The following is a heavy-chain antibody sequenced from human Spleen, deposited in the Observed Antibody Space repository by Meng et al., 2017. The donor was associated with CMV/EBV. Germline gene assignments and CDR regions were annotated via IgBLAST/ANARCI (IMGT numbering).Heavy chain of an antibody. Sequence: AVYGNAIGTSNRWGWMRQAPSKGLEWVGEVYHSEYASYNPSLENRVTMSVDRSKNKFPLGLSSVTAADTAVYYCASLFKGYYGMDVWGQGTTVTVSS. V-gene: IGHV4-4*02. CDR2: VYHSEYA. CDR3: ASLFKGYYGMDV. CDR1: GNAIGTSNR. J-gene: IGHJ6*02.